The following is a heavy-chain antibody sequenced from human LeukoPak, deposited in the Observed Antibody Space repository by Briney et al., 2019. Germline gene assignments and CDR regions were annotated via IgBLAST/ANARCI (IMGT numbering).Heavy chain of an antibody. Sequence: PGGSLRLSCTTSVFPFSRYSMNWVRQAPGKGLDWVAFTRSDGSEKYYADSVRGRFTISRDNSKNTLYLQMNSLRAEDTAVYYCATRVGGPEGYWGQGTLVTVSS. CDR2: TRSDGSEK. J-gene: IGHJ4*02. V-gene: IGHV3-30*02. D-gene: IGHD3-3*01. CDR3: ATRVGGPEGY. CDR1: VFPFSRYS.